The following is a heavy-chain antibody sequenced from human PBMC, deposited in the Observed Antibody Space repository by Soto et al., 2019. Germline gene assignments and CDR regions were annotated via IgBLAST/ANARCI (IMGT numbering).Heavy chain of an antibody. CDR1: GFTFSSYG. D-gene: IGHD6-19*01. CDR2: IWYDGSNE. CDR3: ARDRRGSGWYDYFDY. J-gene: IGHJ4*02. Sequence: QVQLVESGGGVVQPGRSLRLSCAASGFTFSSYGMHWVRQAPGKGREWVAVIWYDGSNENYADSVKGRFTISRDNSKNTLYLQMNSLTAEDTALYYCARDRRGSGWYDYFDYWGQGTLVTVSS. V-gene: IGHV3-33*01.